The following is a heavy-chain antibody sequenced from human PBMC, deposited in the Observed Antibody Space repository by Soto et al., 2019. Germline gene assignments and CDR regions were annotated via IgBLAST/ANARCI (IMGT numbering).Heavy chain of an antibody. CDR2: IIPILGIA. CDR3: ARDPGPYRSSWYYY. CDR1: GGTFSSYT. D-gene: IGHD6-13*01. J-gene: IGHJ4*02. V-gene: IGHV1-69*04. Sequence: ASVKVSCKACGGTFSSYTISWVRQAPGQGLEWMGRIIPILGIANYAQKFQGRVTITADKSTSTAYMELSSLRSEDTAVYYCARDPGPYRSSWYYYWGQGTLVTVSS.